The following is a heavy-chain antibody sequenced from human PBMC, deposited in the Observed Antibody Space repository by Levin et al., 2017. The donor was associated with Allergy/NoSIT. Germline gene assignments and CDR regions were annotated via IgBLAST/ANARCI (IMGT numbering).Heavy chain of an antibody. V-gene: IGHV3-49*04. CDR2: IRNKAHGGTT. CDR3: ARGGPPNYDYNWGSYRDGYFDY. CDR1: GFTFGDYA. J-gene: IGHJ4*02. D-gene: IGHD3-16*02. Sequence: GESLKISCTGSGFTFGDYAMSWVRQAPGKGLEWVGFIRNKAHGGTTEYAASVKGRLTISRDDSKSIAYLQMNSLKAEDTAVYFCARGGPPNYDYNWGSYRDGYFDYWGQGTLVTVSS.